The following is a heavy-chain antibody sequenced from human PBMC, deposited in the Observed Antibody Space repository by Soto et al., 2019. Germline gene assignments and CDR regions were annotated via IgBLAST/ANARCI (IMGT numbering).Heavy chain of an antibody. CDR2: IYYSGST. CDR1: GGSISSSSYY. Sequence: PSETLSLTCTVSGGSISSSSYYWGWIRQPPGKGLEWIGSIYYSGSTYYNPSLKSRVTISVDTSKNQFSLKLSSVTAADTAVYYCASLLYYYGSGGYYLNYYYYYMDVWGKGTTVTVSS. J-gene: IGHJ6*03. CDR3: ASLLYYYGSGGYYLNYYYYYMDV. D-gene: IGHD3-10*01. V-gene: IGHV4-39*01.